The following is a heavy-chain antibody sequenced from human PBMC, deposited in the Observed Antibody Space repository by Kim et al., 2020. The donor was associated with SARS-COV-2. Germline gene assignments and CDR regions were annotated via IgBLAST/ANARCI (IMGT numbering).Heavy chain of an antibody. V-gene: IGHV3-13*04. Sequence: GGSLRLSCAASGFTFGGHDMHWVRQGSGKGLEWVSAIGTAGETFYSGSVKGRFIISSENGRNSLFLQMDSRKVGDTAVYYCARGIHQWLGVDVWGQGTTVTVSS. CDR2: IGTAGET. D-gene: IGHD5-18*01. J-gene: IGHJ6*02. CDR1: GFTFGGHD. CDR3: ARGIHQWLGVDV.